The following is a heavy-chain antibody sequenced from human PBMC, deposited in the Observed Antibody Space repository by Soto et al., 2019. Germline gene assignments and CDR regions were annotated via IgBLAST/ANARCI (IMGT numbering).Heavy chain of an antibody. D-gene: IGHD3-10*01. CDR1: GYTFTSYD. V-gene: IGHV1-8*01. CDR3: ARRTTWGVYFDY. J-gene: IGHJ4*02. Sequence: ASVKVSCKASGYTFTSYDINWVRQATGQGLEWMGWMNPNSGNTGYAQKFQGRVTMTRNTSISTAYMELSSLRSEDTAVYYCARRTTWGVYFDYWGQGTLVTVSS. CDR2: MNPNSGNT.